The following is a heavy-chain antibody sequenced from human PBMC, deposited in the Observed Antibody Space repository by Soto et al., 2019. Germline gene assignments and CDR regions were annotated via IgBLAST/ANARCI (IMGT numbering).Heavy chain of an antibody. V-gene: IGHV3-21*01. J-gene: IGHJ1*01. Sequence: EVHLVESGGGLVKPWGSLKLSCAASGFSFDKYSMNWVRQAPGGGLEWVSSISSGSTYINYADSVRGRFTVSRDNARNFLYLQMNSLRAEDTGVYYCARDPADLWEPDQYFEYWGQGTLVTVSS. CDR1: GFSFDKYS. CDR2: ISSGSTYI. D-gene: IGHD1-26*01. CDR3: ARDPADLWEPDQYFEY.